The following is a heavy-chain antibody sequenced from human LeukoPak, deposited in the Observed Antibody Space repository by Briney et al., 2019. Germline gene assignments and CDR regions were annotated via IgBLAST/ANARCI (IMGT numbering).Heavy chain of an antibody. CDR3: ARAYYYESRGYYEASDY. V-gene: IGHV1-46*01. Sequence: GASVKVSCKASGYTFTSYSMYWVRQAPGQGLEWMGIINPSGGSTSYAQKLQGRVTMTRDTSTSTVYMELTSLRSEDTAVYYCARAYYYESRGYYEASDYWGQGTLVTVSS. CDR2: INPSGGST. J-gene: IGHJ4*02. D-gene: IGHD3-22*01. CDR1: GYTFTSYS.